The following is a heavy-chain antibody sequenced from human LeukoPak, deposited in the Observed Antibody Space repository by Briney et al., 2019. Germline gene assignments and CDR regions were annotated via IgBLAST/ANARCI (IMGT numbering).Heavy chain of an antibody. V-gene: IGHV3-64D*09. Sequence: GGSLSLSGSASGFTFSSYAMHWVRQAPGKGLEYVSAISSNGGSTYYADSVKGRFTISRDNSKNTLYLQMSSLRAEDTAVYYCVKGHLVWELGDYFDYWGQGTLVTVSS. D-gene: IGHD1-26*01. CDR3: VKGHLVWELGDYFDY. CDR2: ISSNGGST. CDR1: GFTFSSYA. J-gene: IGHJ4*02.